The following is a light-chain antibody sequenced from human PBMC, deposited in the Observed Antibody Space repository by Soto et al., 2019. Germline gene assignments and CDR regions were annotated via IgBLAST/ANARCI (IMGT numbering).Light chain of an antibody. V-gene: IGLV2-14*01. J-gene: IGLJ3*02. CDR1: SSDVGGYNY. CDR2: EVS. CDR3: SSFTSINTWV. Sequence: QSALTQPASVSGSPGQSITISCTGTSSDVGGYNYVSWYQQHPGKAPKPMIYEVSNRPSGVSNRFFGSKSGNTASLTISGLQTEDEADYYCSSFTSINTWVFGGGTKLTVL.